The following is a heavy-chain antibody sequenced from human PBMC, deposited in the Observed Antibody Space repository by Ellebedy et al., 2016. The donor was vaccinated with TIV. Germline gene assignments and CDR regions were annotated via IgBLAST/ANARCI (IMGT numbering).Heavy chain of an antibody. V-gene: IGHV3-23*01. D-gene: IGHD2-15*01. CDR1: GFTFNNYA. Sequence: GESLKISCAASGFTFNNYAMSWVRQAPGKGLEWVSTISHTGSRTYYANSVEGRFIISRDNSKRTLYLQMNSLRAEDTAVYYCARDPNPSKCRSGSCLGYWGQGTLVTVSS. CDR3: ARDPNPSKCRSGSCLGY. CDR2: ISHTGSRT. J-gene: IGHJ4*02.